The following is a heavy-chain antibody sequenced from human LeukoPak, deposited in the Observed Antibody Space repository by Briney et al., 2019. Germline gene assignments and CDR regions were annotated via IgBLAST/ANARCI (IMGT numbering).Heavy chain of an antibody. CDR2: INPNSGGT. V-gene: IGHV1-2*02. Sequence: GASVKVSYKASGYTFTGYYMHWVRQAPGQGLEWMGWINPNSGGTNYAQKFQGRVTMTRDTSISTAHMELSRLRSDDTAVYYCARAHYDILSGYFSLDYWGQGTLVTVSS. J-gene: IGHJ4*02. CDR3: ARAHYDILSGYFSLDY. D-gene: IGHD3-9*01. CDR1: GYTFTGYY.